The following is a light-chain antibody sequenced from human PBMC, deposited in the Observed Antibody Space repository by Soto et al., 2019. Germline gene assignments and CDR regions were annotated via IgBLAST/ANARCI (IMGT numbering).Light chain of an antibody. Sequence: DIQMTQSPSSLSASVGDRVTITCRASEDIRTYVNWYQQKPGKAPKLLIYAASNLQSGVPSRFSGSGSGTDFTLTISSLQPEDFATYFCQQSYSAPWTFGPGTKVDI. CDR2: AAS. V-gene: IGKV1-39*01. CDR1: EDIRTY. J-gene: IGKJ1*01. CDR3: QQSYSAPWT.